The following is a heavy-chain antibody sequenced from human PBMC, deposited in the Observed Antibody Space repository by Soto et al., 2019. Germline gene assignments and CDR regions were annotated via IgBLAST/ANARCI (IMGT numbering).Heavy chain of an antibody. CDR1: GSSISGSTDY. CDR2: IYYTGST. Sequence: QLQLQESGPGLVKPSETLSLTCTVSGSSISGSTDYWDWIRQPPGKGLEWIGSIYYTGSTYYNPSLKSRVTISIDTSKNQFSLNLNSVTAPDTAVYYCANTQTGPTRGSFDIWGQGTMVTVSS. D-gene: IGHD1-26*01. J-gene: IGHJ3*02. V-gene: IGHV4-39*01. CDR3: ANTQTGPTRGSFDI.